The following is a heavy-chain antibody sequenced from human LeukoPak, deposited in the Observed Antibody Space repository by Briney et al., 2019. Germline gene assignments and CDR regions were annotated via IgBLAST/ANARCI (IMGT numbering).Heavy chain of an antibody. D-gene: IGHD3-22*01. CDR1: GYTFTGYY. Sequence: ASVKVSCKASGYTFTGYYMHWVRQAPGQGLEWMGWINPNSGGTNYAQKFQGRVTMTRDTSISTAYMELSRLRSDDTAVYYCAGTYYYDSSGYYWYYFDYWGQGTLVTVSS. CDR2: INPNSGGT. V-gene: IGHV1-2*02. J-gene: IGHJ4*02. CDR3: AGTYYYDSSGYYWYYFDY.